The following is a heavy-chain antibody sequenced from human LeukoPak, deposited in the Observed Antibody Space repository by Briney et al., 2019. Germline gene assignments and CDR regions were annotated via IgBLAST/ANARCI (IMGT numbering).Heavy chain of an antibody. CDR2: INTDGTVT. V-gene: IGHV3-74*03. Sequence: GGSLRLSCAASGFTFSKYWMLWVRQAPGKGLASVSRINTDGTVTTYADSVKGRFTDSRDNAHNTMFLQMNSVRDDDTAVYYCATKQWLAPPLDYWGQGTLVTVSS. J-gene: IGHJ4*02. CDR3: ATKQWLAPPLDY. CDR1: GFTFSKYW. D-gene: IGHD6-19*01.